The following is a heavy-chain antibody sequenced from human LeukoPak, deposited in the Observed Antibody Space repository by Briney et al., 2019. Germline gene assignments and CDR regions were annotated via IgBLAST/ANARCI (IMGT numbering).Heavy chain of an antibody. Sequence: GGSLRLSCVVSGITLDNYGMSWVRQAPGKGLEWVAGVSGSGGSTDYADSVKGRFTISRDNPKNTLYLQTNSLRAEDTAVYFCAKRGVVIRVILVGFHKEAYYFDSWGQGALVTVSS. CDR1: GITLDNYG. D-gene: IGHD3-22*01. CDR3: AKRGVVIRVILVGFHKEAYYFDS. CDR2: VSGSGGST. V-gene: IGHV3-23*01. J-gene: IGHJ4*02.